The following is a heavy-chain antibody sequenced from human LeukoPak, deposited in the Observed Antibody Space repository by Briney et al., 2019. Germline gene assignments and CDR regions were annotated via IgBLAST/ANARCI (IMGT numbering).Heavy chain of an antibody. V-gene: IGHV1-2*02. CDR3: ARLRGYSSVFDY. D-gene: IGHD5-18*01. CDR1: GYTFTGYY. CDR2: INPNSGGT. Sequence: ASVKVSCKASGYTFTGYYMHWVRQAPGQGLEWMGWINPNSGGTNYAQKFQGRVTMTRDTSISTAYMELSRLRSDDTAVYYRARLRGYSSVFDYWGQGTLVTVSS. J-gene: IGHJ4*02.